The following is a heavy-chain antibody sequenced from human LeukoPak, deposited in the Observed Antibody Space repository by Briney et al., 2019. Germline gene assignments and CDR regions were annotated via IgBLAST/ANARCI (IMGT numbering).Heavy chain of an antibody. D-gene: IGHD3/OR15-3a*01. CDR1: GGTFSSHA. CDR3: ASAKSFDRTGYYFDY. CDR2: IIPIFGTA. Sequence: ASVKVSCKASGGTFSSHAISWVRQAPGQGLEWMGGIIPIFGTANYAQKFQGRVTITADESTSTAYMELSSLRSEDTAVYYCASAKSFDRTGYYFDYWGQGTLVTVSS. V-gene: IGHV1-69*13. J-gene: IGHJ4*02.